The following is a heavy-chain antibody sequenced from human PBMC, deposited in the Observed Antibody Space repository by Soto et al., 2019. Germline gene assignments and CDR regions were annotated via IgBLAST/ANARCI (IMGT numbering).Heavy chain of an antibody. CDR2: IIPIFGTA. J-gene: IGHJ6*02. Sequence: SVKVSCKASGGTFSSYAISWVRQAPGQGLEWMGGIIPIFGTANYAQKFQGRVTITADESTSTAYMELSSLRSEDTAVYYCARVSLTAVTTYYYYGMDVWGQGTTVTVSS. D-gene: IGHD4-4*01. CDR3: ARVSLTAVTTYYYYGMDV. CDR1: GGTFSSYA. V-gene: IGHV1-69*13.